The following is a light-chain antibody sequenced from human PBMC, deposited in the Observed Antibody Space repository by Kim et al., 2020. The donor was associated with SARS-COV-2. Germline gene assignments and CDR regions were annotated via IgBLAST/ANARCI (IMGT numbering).Light chain of an antibody. V-gene: IGKV3-20*01. CDR3: QQYGSSGYS. CDR1: QSVSSSY. Sequence: LSPGERATLTCRASQSVSSSYLAWYQQKPGQAPRLLIYGASSRATGIPDRFSGSGSGTDFTLTISRLEPEDFAVYYCQQYGSSGYSFGQGTKLEI. CDR2: GAS. J-gene: IGKJ2*03.